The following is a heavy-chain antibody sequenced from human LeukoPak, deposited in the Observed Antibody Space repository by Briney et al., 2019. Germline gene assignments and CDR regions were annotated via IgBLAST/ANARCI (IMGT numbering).Heavy chain of an antibody. CDR1: GGTFSSYA. Sequence: SVKVSCKASGGTFSSYAISWVRQAPGQGLEWMGGIIPIFGTANYAQKFQGRVTITADESTSTAYMELSSLRSEDTAVYYCARVKNYRSSGYHYRYLDYWGQGTLVTVSS. D-gene: IGHD3-22*01. CDR2: IIPIFGTA. V-gene: IGHV1-69*01. CDR3: ARVKNYRSSGYHYRYLDY. J-gene: IGHJ4*02.